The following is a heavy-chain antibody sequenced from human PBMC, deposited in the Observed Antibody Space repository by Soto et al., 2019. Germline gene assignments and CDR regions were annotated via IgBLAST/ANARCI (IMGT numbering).Heavy chain of an antibody. CDR2: ISGSGGST. J-gene: IGHJ2*01. CDR1: VFTFSSYA. CDR3: AKDGDDYIFTGYPRYWYFDL. Sequence: EVPLLESGGGLVQPGGSLRLSGAASVFTFSSYAMSCVRQAPGKGLEWVSAISGSGGSTYYADSVKGRFTISRDNSKNTLDLLMNSLRAEDTAVYYCAKDGDDYIFTGYPRYWYFDLCGRGTLVTVSS. D-gene: IGHD3-9*01. V-gene: IGHV3-23*01.